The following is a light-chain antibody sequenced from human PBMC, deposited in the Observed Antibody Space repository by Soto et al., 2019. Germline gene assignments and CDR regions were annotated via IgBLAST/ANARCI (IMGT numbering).Light chain of an antibody. Sequence: SSELTQPPSVSVAPGKTATITCGGSNIGSKTVHWYQQKPGQAPVLVIYYDSDRPSGIPERFSGSNSGNTATLTISRVEAGDEADYYCQVWDSSSFLYVVFGGGTKLTVL. CDR1: NIGSKT. J-gene: IGLJ2*01. V-gene: IGLV3-21*04. CDR3: QVWDSSSFLYVV. CDR2: YDS.